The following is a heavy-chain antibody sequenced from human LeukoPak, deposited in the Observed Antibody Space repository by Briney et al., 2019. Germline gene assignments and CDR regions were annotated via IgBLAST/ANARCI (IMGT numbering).Heavy chain of an antibody. J-gene: IGHJ6*03. Sequence: SETLSLTCTVSGGSISSSSYYWGWLRQPPGKGLEWIGSIYYSGSTYYNPSLKSRVTISVNTSKNQFSLKHSSVTAADTAVYYCARAAGGYCSSTSCYKGGGYYYYMDVWGKGTTVTVSS. V-gene: IGHV4-39*07. CDR3: ARAAGGYCSSTSCYKGGGYYYYMDV. D-gene: IGHD2-2*02. CDR1: GGSISSSSYY. CDR2: IYYSGST.